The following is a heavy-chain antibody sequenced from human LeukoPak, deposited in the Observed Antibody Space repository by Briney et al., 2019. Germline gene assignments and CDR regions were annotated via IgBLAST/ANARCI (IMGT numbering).Heavy chain of an antibody. J-gene: IGHJ5*02. CDR1: GGSISSSSYY. Sequence: SETLSLTCTVSGGSISSSSYYWGWIRQPPGKGLEWIGRIYYSGSTYYNPSLKSRVTISVDTSKNQFSLKLSSVTAADTAVYYCARVGYCSGGSCYRTDWFDPWGQGTLVTVSS. CDR3: ARVGYCSGGSCYRTDWFDP. V-gene: IGHV4-39*07. D-gene: IGHD2-15*01. CDR2: IYYSGST.